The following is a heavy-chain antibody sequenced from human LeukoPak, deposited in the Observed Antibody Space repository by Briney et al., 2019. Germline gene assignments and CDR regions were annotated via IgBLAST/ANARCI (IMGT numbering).Heavy chain of an antibody. CDR3: AKKKRPYDFWSGYYHY. J-gene: IGHJ4*02. D-gene: IGHD3-3*01. V-gene: IGHV3-23*01. CDR2: ISGRGGST. CDR1: GFTFSSYA. Sequence: GGTLRLSCSASGFTFSSYAMSWVRQAPGKGLEWVSVISGRGGSTYYADSVKGRFTISRDNSKNPLYLQMNSLRAEDTAVYYCAKKKRPYDFWSGYYHYWGQGTLVTVSS.